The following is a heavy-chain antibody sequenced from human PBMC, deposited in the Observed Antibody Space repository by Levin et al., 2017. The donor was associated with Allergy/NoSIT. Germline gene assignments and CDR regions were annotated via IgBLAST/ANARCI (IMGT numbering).Heavy chain of an antibody. Sequence: LSLTCAASGFTFSSYGMHWVRQAPGKGLEWVAVISYDGSNKYYADSVKGRFTISRDNSKNTLYLQMNSLRAEDTAVYYCAKGWRVVPAAMGVDYWGQGTLVTVSS. V-gene: IGHV3-30*18. CDR3: AKGWRVVPAAMGVDY. CDR1: GFTFSSYG. J-gene: IGHJ4*02. D-gene: IGHD2-2*01. CDR2: ISYDGSNK.